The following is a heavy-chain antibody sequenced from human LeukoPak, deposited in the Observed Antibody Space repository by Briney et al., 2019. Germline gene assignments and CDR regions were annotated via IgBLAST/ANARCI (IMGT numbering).Heavy chain of an antibody. CDR2: ISGSGDRT. J-gene: IGHJ6*02. D-gene: IGHD1-26*01. CDR3: ANHRGSYYSLGAYYYYGLDV. V-gene: IGHV3-23*01. Sequence: PGGSLRLSCAASGFTFSSYAMSWVRQAPGKGLEWVSVISGSGDRTFYADSVKGRFTISRDNPKNTLYLQMNNLRAEDTAVYYCANHRGSYYSLGAYYYYGLDVWGQGTTVTVSS. CDR1: GFTFSSYA.